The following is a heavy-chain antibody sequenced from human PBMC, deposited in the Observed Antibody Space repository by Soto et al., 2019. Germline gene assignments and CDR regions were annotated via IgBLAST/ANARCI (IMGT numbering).Heavy chain of an antibody. CDR2: ISGSGGST. V-gene: IGHV3-23*01. D-gene: IGHD5-18*01. CDR3: AKDWARDTAMATDAFDI. J-gene: IGHJ3*02. CDR1: GFTFSSYA. Sequence: ESGGGLVQPGGSLRLSCAASGFTFSSYAMSWVRQAPGKGLEWVSAISGSGGSTYYADSVKGRFTISRDNSKNTLYLQMNSLRAEDTAVYYCAKDWARDTAMATDAFDIWGQGTMVTVSS.